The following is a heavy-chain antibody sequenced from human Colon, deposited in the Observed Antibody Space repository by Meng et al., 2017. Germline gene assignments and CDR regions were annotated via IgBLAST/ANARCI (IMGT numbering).Heavy chain of an antibody. V-gene: IGHV1-69*10. D-gene: IGHD2-15*01. CDR3: ARENVVVVAALDY. Sequence: QVQLVQSGAEVKKPGSSVKVSCKASGGTFSSYAISWVRQAPEQGLEWMGGIIPILGIANYAQKFQGRVTITADKSTSTAYMELSSLRSEDTAVYYCARENVVVVAALDYWGQGTLVTVSS. CDR1: GGTFSSYA. J-gene: IGHJ4*02. CDR2: IIPILGIA.